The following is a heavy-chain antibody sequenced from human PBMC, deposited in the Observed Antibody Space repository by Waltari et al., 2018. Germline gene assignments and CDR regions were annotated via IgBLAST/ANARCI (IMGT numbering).Heavy chain of an antibody. CDR2: ISNDGSNK. Sequence: QVQLVESGGGVVQPGRSLRLSCAASGFTFSSYGMPWVRQAPGKGLEWVAVISNDGSNKYYADSVKGRFTISRDNSKNTLYLQMNSLRAEDTAVYYCAKDESSGYYPGFDYWGQGTLVTVSS. CDR3: AKDESSGYYPGFDY. J-gene: IGHJ4*02. V-gene: IGHV3-30*18. CDR1: GFTFSSYG. D-gene: IGHD3-22*01.